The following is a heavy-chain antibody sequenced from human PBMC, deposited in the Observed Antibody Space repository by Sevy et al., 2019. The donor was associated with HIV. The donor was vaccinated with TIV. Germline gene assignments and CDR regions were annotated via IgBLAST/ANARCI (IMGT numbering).Heavy chain of an antibody. J-gene: IGHJ4*02. CDR3: ASLLTSFDY. CDR2: NYYSGST. CDR1: GGSISSYY. D-gene: IGHD2-21*01. Sequence: SETLSLTCTVSGGSISSYYWSWIRQPPGKGLEWIGYNYYSGSTNYNPSLKSRVTISVDTSKNQFSLKLSSVTAADTAVYYCASLLTSFDYWGQGTLVTVSS. V-gene: IGHV4-59*01.